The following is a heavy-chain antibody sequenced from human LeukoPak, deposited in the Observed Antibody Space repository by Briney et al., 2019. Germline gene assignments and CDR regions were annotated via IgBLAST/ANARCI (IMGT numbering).Heavy chain of an antibody. CDR2: INPSGGRT. J-gene: IGHJ4*02. D-gene: IGHD4-17*01. CDR1: GYTFTSYY. Sequence: ASVKVSCKASGYTFTSYYMHWVRQAPGQGLEWMGFINPSGGRTTYAQKFQGRVTLGRDTSTSTVYVELSSLRSEDTAVYYCAIGSQDGDYPFDHWGQGTLVTVSS. V-gene: IGHV1-46*01. CDR3: AIGSQDGDYPFDH.